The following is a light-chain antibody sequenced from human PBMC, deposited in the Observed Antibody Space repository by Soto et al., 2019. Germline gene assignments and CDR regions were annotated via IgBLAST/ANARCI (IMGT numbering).Light chain of an antibody. CDR1: QRVLYRSNKKKY. Sequence: DIVMTQSPDSLAVSLGERATINCKSSQRVLYRSNKKKYLAWYQQKPGQPPKLLISWASTRESGVPDRFSGSGSGTDFTLTISILQAEDVAVYSCQQYYDSPFTFGPGTKVDIK. CDR2: WAS. V-gene: IGKV4-1*01. CDR3: QQYYDSPFT. J-gene: IGKJ3*01.